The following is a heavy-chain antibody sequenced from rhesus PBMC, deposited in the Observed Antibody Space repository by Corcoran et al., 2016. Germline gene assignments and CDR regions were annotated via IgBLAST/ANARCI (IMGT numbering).Heavy chain of an antibody. D-gene: IGHD6-13*01. CDR3: ARDQGEYSSWSFFSNSLDV. CDR2: INGNSGST. V-gene: IGHV4-80*01. J-gene: IGHJ5-2*02. CDR1: GASISSYW. Sequence: QVQLQESGPGLVKPSETLSLTCAVSGASISSYWWSWLRQPPGKGQEWIGEINGNSGSTYYNPSLKSRVTISKDASKNQFSLKLSSVTAADTAVYYCARDQGEYSSWSFFSNSLDVWGRGVLVTVSS.